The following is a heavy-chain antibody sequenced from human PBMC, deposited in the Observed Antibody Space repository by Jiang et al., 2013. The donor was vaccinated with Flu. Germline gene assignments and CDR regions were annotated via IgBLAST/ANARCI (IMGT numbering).Heavy chain of an antibody. CDR1: GYTFTSHD. CDR2: ISAYSGNT. J-gene: IGHJ4*02. CDR3: ARVRSQIGLDY. D-gene: IGHD2-21*01. V-gene: IGHV1-18*01. Sequence: GAEVKKPGASVKVSCKTSGYTFTSHDISWVRQAPGQGPEWMGWISAYSGNTKYAQKLQGRVTMTTDTSTSTAYMELRSLRSDDTAVYYCARVRSQIGLDYWGQGTLVXVSS.